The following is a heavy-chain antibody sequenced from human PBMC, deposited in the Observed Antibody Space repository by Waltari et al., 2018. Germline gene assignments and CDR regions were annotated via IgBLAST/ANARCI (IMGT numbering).Heavy chain of an antibody. D-gene: IGHD1-1*01. CDR3: ARGKLEQLIEIDY. J-gene: IGHJ4*02. Sequence: EVQLLASGGGLVKPGVSIRLSCVAPGPRFGRYAMNWVRQARGQGLEWVSSISSGSSFIYYADSVKGRFTISRDNAKNSLYLQMNNVRAEDTAVYYCARGKLEQLIEIDYWGQGTLVSVSS. V-gene: IGHV3-21*02. CDR2: ISSGSSFI. CDR1: GPRFGRYA.